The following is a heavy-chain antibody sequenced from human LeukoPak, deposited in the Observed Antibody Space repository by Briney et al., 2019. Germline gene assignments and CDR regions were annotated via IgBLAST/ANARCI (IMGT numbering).Heavy chain of an antibody. V-gene: IGHV1-46*01. Sequence: ASVMVSCKTTGYTFSSYSMHWVRQAPGQGLEWMAIIDPSDGSRSYAQKFQGRVTMTSDTSASTVYMELRSLRSEDTAVYYCARGATDYFYMDVWGKGTTVSVSS. CDR3: ARGATDYFYMDV. CDR2: IDPSDGSR. CDR1: GYTFSSYS. J-gene: IGHJ6*03.